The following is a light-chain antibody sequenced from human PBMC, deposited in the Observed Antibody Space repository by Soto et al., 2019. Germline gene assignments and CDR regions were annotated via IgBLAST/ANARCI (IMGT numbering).Light chain of an antibody. CDR2: NLY. Sequence: QSVLTQPASVSGSPGQSITISCTGTSSDVGGYNFVSWYQQHPGKAPKLMLYNLYDRPSGISHRFSGSRSGNTASLTISGLQAEDEAHYYCNSYTSSSTLVFGGGTKLTVL. CDR3: NSYTSSSTLV. CDR1: SSDVGGYNF. V-gene: IGLV2-14*03. J-gene: IGLJ2*01.